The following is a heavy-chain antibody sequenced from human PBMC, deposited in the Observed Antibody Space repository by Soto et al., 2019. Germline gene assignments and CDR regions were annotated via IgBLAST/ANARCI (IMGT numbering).Heavy chain of an antibody. D-gene: IGHD1-1*01. CDR1: GFSLVDYT. Sequence: EVQLVESGGDLLQPGGSLRLSCAGFGFSLVDYTMHWVRQAPGKGLEWVSGITWNSDIRAYAASERGRFTVSKDSAKNSLYHQKNSLRIEDTALYYCAKGDRRTWNEMDGWGQGTAVIVSS. CDR3: AKGDRRTWNEMDG. J-gene: IGHJ6*02. CDR2: ITWNSDIR. V-gene: IGHV3-9*01.